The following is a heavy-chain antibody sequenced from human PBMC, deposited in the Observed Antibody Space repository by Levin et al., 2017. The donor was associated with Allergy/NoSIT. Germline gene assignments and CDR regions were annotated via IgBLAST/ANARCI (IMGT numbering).Heavy chain of an antibody. J-gene: IGHJ4*02. D-gene: IGHD6-19*01. V-gene: IGHV3-30*18. Sequence: GGSLRLSCAASGFTFSSYGMHWVRQAPGKGLEWVAVISYDGSNKYYADSVKGRFTISRDNSKNTLYLQMNSLRAEDTAVYYCAKDFPDGVKWLAPLDYWGQGTLVTVSS. CDR2: ISYDGSNK. CDR3: AKDFPDGVKWLAPLDY. CDR1: GFTFSSYG.